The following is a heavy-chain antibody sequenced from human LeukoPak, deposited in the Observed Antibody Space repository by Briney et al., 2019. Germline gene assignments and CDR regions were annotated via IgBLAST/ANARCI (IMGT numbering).Heavy chain of an antibody. J-gene: IGHJ6*03. CDR2: IYYSGST. Sequence: PSGTLSLTCAVSGGSISSSNWWSWVRQPPGKGLEWIGSIYYSGSTYYNPSLKSRVTISVDTSKNQFSLKLGSVTAADTAVYYCARGYCSGGSCYSYYYYNYMDVWGKGTTVTVSS. CDR1: GGSISSSNW. CDR3: ARGYCSGGSCYSYYYYNYMDV. D-gene: IGHD2-15*01. V-gene: IGHV4-4*02.